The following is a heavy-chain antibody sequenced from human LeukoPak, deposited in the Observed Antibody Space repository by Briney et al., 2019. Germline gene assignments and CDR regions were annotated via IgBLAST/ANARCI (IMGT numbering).Heavy chain of an antibody. D-gene: IGHD3-22*01. CDR3: ARRLYYDSSGYHKPTYNWFDP. V-gene: IGHV4-34*01. CDR1: GGSFSGYY. Sequence: SETLSLTCAVYGGSFSGYYRSWIRQPPGKGLEWIGEINHSGSTNYNPSLKSRVTISVDTSKNQFSLKLSSVTAADTAVYYCARRLYYDSSGYHKPTYNWFDPWGQGTLVTVSS. CDR2: INHSGST. J-gene: IGHJ5*02.